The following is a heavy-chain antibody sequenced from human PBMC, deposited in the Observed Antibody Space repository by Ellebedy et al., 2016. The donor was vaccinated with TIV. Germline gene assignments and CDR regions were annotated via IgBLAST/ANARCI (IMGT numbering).Heavy chain of an antibody. CDR2: ISWNSGSI. J-gene: IGHJ4*02. D-gene: IGHD1-26*01. Sequence: GGSLRLXXAASGFTFDDYAMHWVRQAPGKGLEWVSGISWNSGSIGYADSVKGRFTISRDNAKSMVYLQMNSLRPEDTAVYYCLRGGNYRLDYWGQGILVTVSS. CDR3: LRGGNYRLDY. CDR1: GFTFDDYA. V-gene: IGHV3-9*01.